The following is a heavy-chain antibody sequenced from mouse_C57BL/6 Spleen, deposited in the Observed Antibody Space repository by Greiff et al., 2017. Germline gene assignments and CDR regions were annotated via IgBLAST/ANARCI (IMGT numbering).Heavy chain of an antibody. D-gene: IGHD2-5*01. CDR1: GYTFTSYW. CDR3: ARGDSNYAFAY. CDR2: IDPSDSYT. V-gene: IGHV1-59*01. Sequence: QVQLQQPGAELVRPGTSVKLSCKASGYTFTSYWMHWVKQRPGQGLEWIGVIDPSDSYTNYNQKFKGKATLPVDTSSSTAYMQLSSLTSEDSAVYYCARGDSNYAFAYWGHGTLVTVSA. J-gene: IGHJ3*01.